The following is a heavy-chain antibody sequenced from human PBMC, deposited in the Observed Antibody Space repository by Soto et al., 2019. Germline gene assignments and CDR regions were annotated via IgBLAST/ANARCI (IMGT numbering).Heavy chain of an antibody. Sequence: SETLSLTCTVSGGSISSGDYYWSWIRQPPGKGLEWIGYIYYSGSTYYNPSLKSRVTISVDTSKNQFSLKLSSVTAADTAVYYCARDSNSQNWFDPWGQGTLVTSPQ. CDR3: ARDSNSQNWFDP. V-gene: IGHV4-30-4*02. J-gene: IGHJ5*02. CDR1: GGSISSGDYY. D-gene: IGHD6-13*01. CDR2: IYYSGST.